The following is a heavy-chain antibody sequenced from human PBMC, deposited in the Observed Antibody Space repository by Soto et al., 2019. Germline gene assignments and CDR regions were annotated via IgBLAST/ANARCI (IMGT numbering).Heavy chain of an antibody. J-gene: IGHJ4*02. CDR3: ARHSNEYRKSLDY. V-gene: IGHV4-30-2*01. CDR2: MYHSGST. CDR1: GGSISSGGYS. D-gene: IGHD6-13*01. Sequence: SETLSLTCAVSGGSISSGGYSWSWIRQPPGKGLEWIGYMYHSGSTYYNPSLKSRVTISVDRSKNQFSLKLSSVTAADTAVYYCARHSNEYRKSLDYWGQGTLVTVSS.